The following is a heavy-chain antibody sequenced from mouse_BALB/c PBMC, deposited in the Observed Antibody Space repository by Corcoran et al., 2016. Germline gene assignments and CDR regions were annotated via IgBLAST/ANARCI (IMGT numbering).Heavy chain of an antibody. CDR2: INTYTGEP. J-gene: IGHJ2*01. D-gene: IGHD1-1*01. CDR3: ARPLYYYGSSYGY. Sequence: QIQLVQSGPELKKPGETVKISCKASGYTFTNYGMNWVKQAPGKGLKWMGWINTYTGEPTYADDFKGRFAFSLETSASTAYLQINNLKNEDTATYFCARPLYYYGSSYGYWGQGTTLTVSS. CDR1: GYTFTNYG. V-gene: IGHV9-3-1*01.